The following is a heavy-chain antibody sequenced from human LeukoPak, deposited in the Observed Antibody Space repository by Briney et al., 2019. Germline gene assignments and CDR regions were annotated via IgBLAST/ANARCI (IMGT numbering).Heavy chain of an antibody. V-gene: IGHV3-74*01. Sequence: GGSLRLSCAASGFTFSDHYMDWVRHAPGKGLVWVSRINNDGSTTTYADSVKGRFTMSRDNAKNTLYLQMNSLRAEDTAVYYCARVRVSSGYYIDYWGQGTLVTVSS. J-gene: IGHJ4*02. CDR1: GFTFSDHY. CDR3: ARVRVSSGYYIDY. D-gene: IGHD3-22*01. CDR2: INNDGSTT.